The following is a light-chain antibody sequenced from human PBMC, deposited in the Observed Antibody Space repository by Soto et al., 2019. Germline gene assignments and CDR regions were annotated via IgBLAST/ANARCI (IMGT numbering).Light chain of an antibody. CDR1: SXNIGAGYD. CDR2: GNS. J-gene: IGLJ1*01. V-gene: IGLV1-40*01. Sequence: QSVLTQPPSVSGAPGQSVTISCTGSSXNIGAGYDVHWYQQLPGTAPKLLIFGNSDRPSGVPDRFSGSKSGTSASLAITGLQAEDEADYYCQSYDTGLSASYVLRTGTKITV. CDR3: QSYDTGLSASYV.